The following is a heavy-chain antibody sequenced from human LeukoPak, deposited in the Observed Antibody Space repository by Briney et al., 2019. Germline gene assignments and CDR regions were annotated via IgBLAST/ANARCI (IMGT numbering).Heavy chain of an antibody. Sequence: GGSLRLSCAASGFTFSSYGMHWVRQAPGKGLEWVAFIRYDGSNKYYADSVKGRFTISRDNSKNSLYLQMNGLRAEDTAVYYCARGLLRYGETYFDYWGQGTLVTVSS. V-gene: IGHV3-30*02. CDR3: ARGLLRYGETYFDY. CDR1: GFTFSSYG. J-gene: IGHJ4*02. D-gene: IGHD4/OR15-4a*01. CDR2: IRYDGSNK.